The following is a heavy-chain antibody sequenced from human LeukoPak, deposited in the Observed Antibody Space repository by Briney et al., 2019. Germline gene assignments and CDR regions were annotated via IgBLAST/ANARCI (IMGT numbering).Heavy chain of an antibody. J-gene: IGHJ5*02. CDR1: GGSISSYY. CDR3: ARGRYSYGTAWFDP. Sequence: SETLSLACTVSGGSISSYYWSWIRQPPGKGLEWIGYIYYGGSTNYNPSLKSRVTISVDTSKKQFSLKLSSVTAADTAVYYCARGRYSYGTAWFDPWGQGTLVTVSS. CDR2: IYYGGST. D-gene: IGHD5-18*01. V-gene: IGHV4-59*01.